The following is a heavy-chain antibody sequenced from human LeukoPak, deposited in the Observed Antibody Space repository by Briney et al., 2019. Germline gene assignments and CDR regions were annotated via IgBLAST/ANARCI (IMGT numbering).Heavy chain of an antibody. V-gene: IGHV5-51*01. CDR1: GYNFSNCL. J-gene: IGHJ4*02. CDR3: ARHGGGGSGGNAGFDY. D-gene: IGHD4-23*01. Sequence: GESLKISCEGSGYNFSNCLIGWVRQMPGKGLEWMGIIYPGDSDTSYGPSFQGQVTISAAKSISTAYLQWSSLKASDTAMYYCARHGGGGSGGNAGFDYWGQGTLVTVSS. CDR2: IYPGDSDT.